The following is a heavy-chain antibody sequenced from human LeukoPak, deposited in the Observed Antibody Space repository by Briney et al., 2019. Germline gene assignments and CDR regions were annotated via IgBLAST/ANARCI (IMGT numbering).Heavy chain of an antibody. V-gene: IGHV3-30*18. CDR3: AKDENMGATGGADY. Sequence: QPGGSLRLSCAASGFTFSSYGMHWVRQAPGKGLEWVAFISYDGSNKYYADSVKGRFTISRDNSKNTLYLQMNSLRAEDTAVYYCAKDENMGATGGADYWGQGTLVTVSS. D-gene: IGHD5-12*01. CDR2: ISYDGSNK. CDR1: GFTFSSYG. J-gene: IGHJ4*02.